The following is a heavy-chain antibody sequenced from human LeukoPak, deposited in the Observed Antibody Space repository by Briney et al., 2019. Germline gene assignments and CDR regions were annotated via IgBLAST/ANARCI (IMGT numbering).Heavy chain of an antibody. Sequence: NPSETLSLTCTVSGDSISTSNSYWGWIRQPPGKGLEWIGSIYYSGNTYYNASLKSRVTISVGTSKNQFSLKLTSVTAADTAVYYCARVDGSCSGGSCPSGNWFDPWGQGTLVTVSS. CDR3: ARVDGSCSGGSCPSGNWFDP. CDR1: GDSISTSNSY. V-gene: IGHV4-39*01. D-gene: IGHD2-15*01. CDR2: IYYSGNT. J-gene: IGHJ5*02.